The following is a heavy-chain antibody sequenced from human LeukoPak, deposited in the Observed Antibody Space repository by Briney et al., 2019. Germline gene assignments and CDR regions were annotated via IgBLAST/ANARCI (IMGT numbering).Heavy chain of an antibody. CDR1: GFTVSSNY. V-gene: IGHV3-53*01. J-gene: IGHJ4*02. D-gene: IGHD2-15*01. CDR3: TTEGYCSGGDCYSYDN. CDR2: IYSGGST. Sequence: PGGSLRLSCAASGFTVSSNYMSWVRQAPGKGLEWVSVIYSGGSTYYADSVKGRFTISRDNSKNTLYLQMNSLKIEDTAVYYCTTEGYCSGGDCYSYDNWGQGTLVTVSS.